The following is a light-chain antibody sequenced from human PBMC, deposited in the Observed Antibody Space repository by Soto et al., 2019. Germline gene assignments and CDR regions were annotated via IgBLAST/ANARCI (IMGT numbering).Light chain of an antibody. CDR3: SSYTSSSPYV. J-gene: IGLJ1*01. V-gene: IGLV2-11*01. Sequence: QSALTQPRSVSGSPGQSVSISCTGTNSDIGNYNLVSWYQQPPGKAPKLIISAVSRRPSGVPDRFSGSKSGNTASLTISGLQAEDEADYYCSSYTSSSPYVFGTGTKLTVL. CDR2: AVS. CDR1: NSDIGNYNL.